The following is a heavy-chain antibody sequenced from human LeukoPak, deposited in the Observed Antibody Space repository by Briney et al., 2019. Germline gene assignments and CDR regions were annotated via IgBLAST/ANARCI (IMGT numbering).Heavy chain of an antibody. CDR3: ARDLDWLLFDY. CDR2: VKYDGSTT. Sequence: GGSLRLSCAASGFTFSAYWMHWVRQAPGKGLVWVSRVKYDGSTTTYADSVKGRFTISRDNAKNILYLQVNSLRVEDTAMYYCARDLDWLLFDYWGQGTLVTVSS. V-gene: IGHV3-74*01. D-gene: IGHD3-9*01. J-gene: IGHJ4*02. CDR1: GFTFSAYW.